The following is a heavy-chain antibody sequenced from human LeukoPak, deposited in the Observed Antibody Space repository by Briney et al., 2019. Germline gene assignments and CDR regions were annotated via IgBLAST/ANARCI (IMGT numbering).Heavy chain of an antibody. CDR2: IYPNGIT. V-gene: IGHV4-4*08. CDR3: ARRAYYDTSGYYPTSGYFDL. Sequence: SETLSLTCTVSGGSLFSYYWNWIRQPPGKGLEWIGYIYPNGITSYNPSLRSRGTISIATSKNQFSLRLRSVTGADTAIYYCARRAYYDTSGYYPTSGYFDLWGRGTLVTVSS. D-gene: IGHD3-22*01. J-gene: IGHJ2*01. CDR1: GGSLFSYY.